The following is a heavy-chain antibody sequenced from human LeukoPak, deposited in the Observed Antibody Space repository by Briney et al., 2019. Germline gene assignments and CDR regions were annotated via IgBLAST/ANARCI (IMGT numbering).Heavy chain of an antibody. J-gene: IGHJ4*02. CDR3: ARGEYSGGGAP. V-gene: IGHV4-59*08. CDR2: IYYSGST. CDR1: GGSISSYY. Sequence: SETLSLTCTVSGGSISSYYWSWIRQPPGKGLEWIGYIYYSGSTNYNPSLKSRVTISVDTSKNQFSLRLSSVTAADTAVYYCARGEYSGGGAPWGQGTLVTVSS. D-gene: IGHD2/OR15-2a*01.